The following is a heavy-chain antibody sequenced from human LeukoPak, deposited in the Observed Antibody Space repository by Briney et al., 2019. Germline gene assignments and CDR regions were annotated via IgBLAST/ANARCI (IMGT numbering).Heavy chain of an antibody. CDR2: IRSKANSYAT. V-gene: IGHV3-73*01. CDR3: TATYYYGSGSYFTPDY. CDR1: GFTFSVSA. Sequence: PGGSLKLSCAASGFTFSVSAMHWVRQASGKGLEWVGRIRSKANSYATAYAASVKGRFTISRDDSKNTAYLQMNSLKTEDTAVYYCTATYYYGSGSYFTPDYWGQGTLVTVSS. J-gene: IGHJ4*02. D-gene: IGHD3-10*01.